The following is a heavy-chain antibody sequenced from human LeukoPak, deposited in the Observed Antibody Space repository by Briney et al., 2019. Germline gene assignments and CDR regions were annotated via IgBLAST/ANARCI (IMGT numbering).Heavy chain of an antibody. J-gene: IGHJ4*02. CDR2: IGAYNGDT. CDR1: GYTFTSYG. V-gene: IGHV1-18*01. CDR3: ARDPSNTSGWYIFFDY. Sequence: ASVKVSCKASGYTFTSYGISWVRQAHGQGLEWMGWIGAYNGDTNYAQKLQGRVTMTTDTSTSTAYMELRSLGSDDTAVYYCARDPSNTSGWYIFFDYWGQGTLATVSS. D-gene: IGHD6-19*01.